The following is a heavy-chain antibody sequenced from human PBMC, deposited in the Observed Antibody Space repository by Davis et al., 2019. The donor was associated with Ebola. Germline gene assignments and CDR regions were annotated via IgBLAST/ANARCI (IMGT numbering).Heavy chain of an antibody. CDR1: GFTFSNAW. D-gene: IGHD2-15*01. CDR3: ARDPGVCSGGSCSTDY. CDR2: ISGSSGST. V-gene: IGHV3-23*01. J-gene: IGHJ4*02. Sequence: GESLKISCAASGFTFSNAWMSWVRQAPGKGLEWVSAISGSSGSTYYADSVKGRFTISRDNSKNTVYLQMNSLRAEDTAVYYCARDPGVCSGGSCSTDYWGQGTLVTVSS.